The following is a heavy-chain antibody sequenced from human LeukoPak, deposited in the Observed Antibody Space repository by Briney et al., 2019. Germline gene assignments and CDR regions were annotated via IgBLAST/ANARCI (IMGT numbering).Heavy chain of an antibody. CDR3: ARGDGSGSYSAYYYGMDV. CDR2: IYYSGST. Sequence: SETLSLTCTVSGGAVSSDNYYWSWIRQPPGKGLEWIGYIYYSGSTNYNPSLKSRVTISVDTSKNQFSLKLSSVTAADTAVYYCARGDGSGSYSAYYYGMDVWGQGTTVTVSS. CDR1: GGAVSSDNYY. V-gene: IGHV4-61*01. D-gene: IGHD3-10*01. J-gene: IGHJ6*02.